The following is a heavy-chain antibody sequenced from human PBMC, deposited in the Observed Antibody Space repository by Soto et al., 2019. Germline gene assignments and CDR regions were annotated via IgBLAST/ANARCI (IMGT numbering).Heavy chain of an antibody. J-gene: IGHJ4*02. V-gene: IGHV3-21*01. CDR3: ARGGPFGSSWTFDY. D-gene: IGHD6-13*01. Sequence: GGSLRLSCAASGFTFSSYSMNWVRQAPGKGLEWVSSISSSSSYIYYADSVKGRFTISRDNAKNSLYLQMNSLRAEDTAVYYCARGGPFGSSWTFDYWGQGTLVTVSS. CDR2: ISSSSSYI. CDR1: GFTFSSYS.